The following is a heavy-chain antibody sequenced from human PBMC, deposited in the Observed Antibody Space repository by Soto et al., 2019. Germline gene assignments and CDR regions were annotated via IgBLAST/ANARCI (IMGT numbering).Heavy chain of an antibody. Sequence: GESLKISCKGSGYSFESYWIGWVRQMPGKGLEWMGIIYPGDSDNGYSPSFQGQVTISADKSINTAYLQWSSLKASDTSMYYCARHEGYYGSPAAGLFDYWGQGTLVTAPQ. V-gene: IGHV5-51*01. D-gene: IGHD3-10*01. J-gene: IGHJ4*02. CDR2: IYPGDSDN. CDR3: ARHEGYYGSPAAGLFDY. CDR1: GYSFESYW.